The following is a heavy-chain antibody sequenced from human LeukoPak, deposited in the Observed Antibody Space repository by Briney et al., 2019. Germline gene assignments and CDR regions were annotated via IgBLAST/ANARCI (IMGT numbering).Heavy chain of an antibody. V-gene: IGHV3-23*01. Sequence: PGRSLRLSCAAAGFTSNNYSMGWVRQAPGRGLEWVSSISGSGGRTYSADSVKGRFTISRDNSRKMLYLQMNSLRVEDTAVYYCAKVAGDGFRYYFDYWGQGTLVTVSS. J-gene: IGHJ4*02. CDR1: GFTSNNYS. CDR2: ISGSGGRT. CDR3: AKVAGDGFRYYFDY. D-gene: IGHD6-19*01.